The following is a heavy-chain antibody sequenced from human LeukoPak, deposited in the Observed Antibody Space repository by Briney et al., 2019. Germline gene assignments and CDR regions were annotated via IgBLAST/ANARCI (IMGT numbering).Heavy chain of an antibody. D-gene: IGHD6-13*01. CDR3: ARGGKVEAAAGTGNWFDP. J-gene: IGHJ5*02. Sequence: PSETLSLTCTVSGGSISSYYWSWIRQPPGKGLEWIGYIYYSGSTNYNPSLKSRVTISVDTSKNQFSLKLSSVTAADTAVYYCARGGKVEAAAGTGNWFDPWGQGTLVTVSS. V-gene: IGHV4-59*01. CDR1: GGSISSYY. CDR2: IYYSGST.